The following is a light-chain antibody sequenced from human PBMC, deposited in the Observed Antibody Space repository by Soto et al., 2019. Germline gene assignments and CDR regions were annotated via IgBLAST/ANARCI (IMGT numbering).Light chain of an antibody. J-gene: IGKJ4*01. CDR3: QQYGSSPLLT. V-gene: IGKV3-20*01. Sequence: EIVLTRSPGTLSLSPGERATLSCRASQSVSSSYLAWYQQKPGQAPRLLIYGASSGATGIPDRFSGSGSGTDFTLTISRLEPEDFAVYYCQQYGSSPLLTFGGGTKVDIK. CDR2: GAS. CDR1: QSVSSSY.